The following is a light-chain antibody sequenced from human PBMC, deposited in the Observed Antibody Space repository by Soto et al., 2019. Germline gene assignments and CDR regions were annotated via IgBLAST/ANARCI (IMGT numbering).Light chain of an antibody. CDR2: AAS. Sequence: IQLTQSPSSLSASVGDRVTITCRASQGISSYLAWYQQKQGKAPKLLIYAASTLQSGGPSRFRGSASETDFTLTISSLQPEDCATYHCQQLNSYPCPFGTGNKVDIK. CDR3: QQLNSYPCP. J-gene: IGKJ3*01. V-gene: IGKV1-9*01. CDR1: QGISSY.